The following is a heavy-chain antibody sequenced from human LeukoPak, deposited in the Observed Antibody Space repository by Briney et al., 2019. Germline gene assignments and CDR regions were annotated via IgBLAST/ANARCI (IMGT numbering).Heavy chain of an antibody. CDR1: GFTFSSDA. CDR3: AKVGDYGGNQRVLFD. Sequence: PGGSLRLSCAASGFTFSSDAMSWVRQAPGKGLEWVSAISGSGGSTSYADPVKGRFTISRDNSKNTLYLQMNRLRAEDTAVYYCAKVGDYGGNQRVLFDWGQGTLVTVSS. CDR2: ISGSGGST. D-gene: IGHD4-23*01. V-gene: IGHV3-23*01. J-gene: IGHJ4*02.